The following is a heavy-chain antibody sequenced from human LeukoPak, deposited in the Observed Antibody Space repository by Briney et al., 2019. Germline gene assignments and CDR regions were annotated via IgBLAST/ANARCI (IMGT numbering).Heavy chain of an antibody. D-gene: IGHD6-19*01. Sequence: KTGGSLRLSCAASGFTFSNAWMSWVRQAPGKGLEWVGRIKSKTGGGTKDYAAPVKGRFTISREDSKNTLYLQMNSLKTEDTAVYYCARAGNSGWYFRGTGDGYYYGMDVWGQGTTVTVSS. CDR3: ARAGNSGWYFRGTGDGYYYGMDV. V-gene: IGHV3-15*01. CDR1: GFTFSNAW. J-gene: IGHJ6*02. CDR2: IKSKTGGGTK.